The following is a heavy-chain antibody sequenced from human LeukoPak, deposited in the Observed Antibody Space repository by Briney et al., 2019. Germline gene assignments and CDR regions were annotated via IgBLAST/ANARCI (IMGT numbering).Heavy chain of an antibody. V-gene: IGHV4-38-2*02. J-gene: IGHJ4*02. CDR2: IHHSGNT. CDR3: ARDPYCSGGSCYPFDS. D-gene: IGHD2-15*01. Sequence: SETLSLTCAVSGYSINSGYYWGWIRQPPGKGLEWIGSIHHSGNTYYNPSLKSRVTMSIDTSGNQSSLRLSSVTATDTAVYYCARDPYCSGGSCYPFDSWGPGTLVTVSS. CDR1: GYSINSGYY.